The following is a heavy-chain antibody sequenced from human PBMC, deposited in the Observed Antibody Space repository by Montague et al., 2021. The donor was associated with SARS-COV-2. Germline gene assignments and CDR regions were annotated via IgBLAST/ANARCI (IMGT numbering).Heavy chain of an antibody. CDR1: GFTFSNYA. Sequence: SRRLSCAASGFTFSNYAMSWVRQAPGKGLEWVSAISGSGGSTYYADSVKGRFTISRDNSKNTLYLQMNSLRAEDTAVYYCAKDPHYDFWSGYYLDYWGQGTLVTVSP. D-gene: IGHD3-3*01. CDR2: ISGSGGST. V-gene: IGHV3-23*01. J-gene: IGHJ4*02. CDR3: AKDPHYDFWSGYYLDY.